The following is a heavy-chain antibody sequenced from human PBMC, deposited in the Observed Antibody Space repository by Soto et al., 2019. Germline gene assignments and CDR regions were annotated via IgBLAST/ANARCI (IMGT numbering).Heavy chain of an antibody. CDR2: LLRPGRST. CDR1: GFMFSDYA. J-gene: IGHJ5*02. V-gene: IGHV3-23*01. Sequence: VGSLRLSCAASGFMFSDYAMTWARQAPGKELEWVSGLLRPGRSTYYADSVKGRFTISGDTSANTVYLQMDSLRAEDTAVYYCAKDAIANDGIWLMDSWGQGTVVTVSS. CDR3: AKDAIANDGIWLMDS. D-gene: IGHD3-16*01.